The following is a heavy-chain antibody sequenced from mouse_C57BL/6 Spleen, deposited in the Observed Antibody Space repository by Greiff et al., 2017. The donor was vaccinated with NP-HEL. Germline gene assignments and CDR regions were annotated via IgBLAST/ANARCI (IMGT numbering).Heavy chain of an antibody. Sequence: EVQLVESGGDLVKPGGSLKLSCAASGFTFSSYGMSWVRQTPDKRLEWVATISRGGSYTYYPDSLKGRVTISRDNAKNTLYLQMSSVKYEDTAMYYCARQPTTEGYFDVWGTGTTVTVSS. V-gene: IGHV5-6*01. CDR2: ISRGGSYT. J-gene: IGHJ1*03. D-gene: IGHD1-1*01. CDR1: GFTFSSYG. CDR3: ARQPTTEGYFDV.